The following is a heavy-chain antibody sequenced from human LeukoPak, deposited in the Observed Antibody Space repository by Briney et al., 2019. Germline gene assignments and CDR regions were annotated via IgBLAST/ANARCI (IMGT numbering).Heavy chain of an antibody. V-gene: IGHV3-21*01. CDR2: ISSSSSYI. CDR3: ARGYYYDSSGYYYYYYYMDV. J-gene: IGHJ6*03. CDR1: GFTFSSYS. D-gene: IGHD3-22*01. Sequence: PGGSLRLSCAASGFTFSSYSMNWVRQAPGKGLEWVSSISSSSSYIYYADSVKGRFTISRDNAKNSLYLQMNSLRAEDTAVYYCARGYYYDSSGYYYYYYYMDVWGKGTTVTISS.